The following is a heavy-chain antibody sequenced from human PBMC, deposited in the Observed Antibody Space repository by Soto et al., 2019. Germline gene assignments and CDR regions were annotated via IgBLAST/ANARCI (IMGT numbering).Heavy chain of an antibody. CDR2: IYYSGST. V-gene: IGHV4-30-4*01. CDR3: ASRKSSPYFDY. CDR1: GGSISSGDYY. Sequence: SETLSLTCTVSGGSISSGDYYWSWIRQPPGKGLEWIGNIYYSGSTYYNPSLKSRVTISVDTSKKQFPLKLSSVTAADTAVYYCASRKSSPYFDYWGQGTLVTVAS. D-gene: IGHD3-10*01. J-gene: IGHJ4*02.